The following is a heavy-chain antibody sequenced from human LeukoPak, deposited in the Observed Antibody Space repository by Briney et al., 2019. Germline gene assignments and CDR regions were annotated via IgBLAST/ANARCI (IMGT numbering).Heavy chain of an antibody. Sequence: GESLKISCKGSGYSFTSYWIGWVRQMPGKGLEWMGIIYPGDSDTRYCPSFQGQVTISADKSIRTAYLQWSTLKASDTAMYYCARQAAAGTSTVNFDYWGQGTLVTVSS. V-gene: IGHV5-51*01. J-gene: IGHJ4*02. D-gene: IGHD6-13*01. CDR3: ARQAAAGTSTVNFDY. CDR2: IYPGDSDT. CDR1: GYSFTSYW.